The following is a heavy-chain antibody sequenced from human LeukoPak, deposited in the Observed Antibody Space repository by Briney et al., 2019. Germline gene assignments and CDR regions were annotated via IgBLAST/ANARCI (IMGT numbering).Heavy chain of an antibody. J-gene: IGHJ4*02. CDR1: GLTFSIYE. CDR2: IDTSGTTT. CDR3: ARFIAAPYYFDY. D-gene: IGHD6-13*01. Sequence: GGSLRLSCAAYGLTFSIYEMNWVRQAPGKGLEWISYIDTSGTTTYYADSVRGRFTVSRDNTKNSLYLQMNTLRAEDTAVYYCARFIAAPYYFDYWGRGTLVTVSS. V-gene: IGHV3-48*03.